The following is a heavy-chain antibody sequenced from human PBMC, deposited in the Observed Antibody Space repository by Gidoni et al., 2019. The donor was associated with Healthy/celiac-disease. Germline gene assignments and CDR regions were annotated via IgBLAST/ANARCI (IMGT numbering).Heavy chain of an antibody. CDR1: GDSVSSGSHY. CDR3: ARDPRAAENKRGFDS. J-gene: IGHJ4*02. V-gene: IGHV4-61*01. Sequence: QVQLQESGPGLVKPSETLSLTCTVSGDSVSSGSHYWSWIRQPPGKGLEWIGCIYYSASTTYNPSLKGRVTISVDTSKNQFSLKLSSVTAADTAVYYCARDPRAAENKRGFDSWGQGALVTVSS. D-gene: IGHD6-13*01. CDR2: IYYSAST.